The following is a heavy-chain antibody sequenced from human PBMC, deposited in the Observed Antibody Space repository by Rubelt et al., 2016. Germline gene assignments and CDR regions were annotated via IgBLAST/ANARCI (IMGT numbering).Heavy chain of an antibody. CDR1: GGSFSGYY. V-gene: IGHV4-34*11. CDR3: ARRASASWVALDY. J-gene: IGHJ4*02. Sequence: QVQLQQWGAGLLKPSETLSLTCAVYGGSFSGYYWSWIRQPPGKGLEWIGYIYYSGSTNYTPSLKSRVTISIDTSKNQFSLKLSSVTAADTAVYYCARRASASWVALDYWGQGTLVTVSS. CDR2: IYYSGST.